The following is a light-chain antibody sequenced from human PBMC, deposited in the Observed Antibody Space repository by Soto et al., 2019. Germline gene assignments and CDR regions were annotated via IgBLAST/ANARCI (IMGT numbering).Light chain of an antibody. Sequence: QAVVTQEPSLTVSPGGTVTLTCASSTGAVTSGYYPNWFQQKPGQAPRALIYSTNNKYSWTPVRFSGSLLGGKAALTLSGVKPEDEAEYYCLLYYGGQMGVFGGGTQLTVL. J-gene: IGLJ2*01. CDR1: TGAVTSGYY. CDR2: STN. CDR3: LLYYGGQMGV. V-gene: IGLV7-43*01.